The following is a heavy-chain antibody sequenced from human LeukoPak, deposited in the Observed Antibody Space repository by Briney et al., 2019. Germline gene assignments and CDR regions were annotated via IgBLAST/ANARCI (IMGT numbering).Heavy chain of an antibody. J-gene: IGHJ4*02. V-gene: IGHV1-2*04. CDR3: ARGDNSWFPIDY. D-gene: IGHD6-13*01. CDR1: GYTFTVYY. CDR2: INPNSGGT. Sequence: SGKASCKVAGYTFTVYYIDWVRQVPGQVREWMGWINPNSGGTNYAQKFQGWVTMTRDTSISTAYMELSRLRSDDTAVYYCARGDNSWFPIDYWGQGTLVTVSS.